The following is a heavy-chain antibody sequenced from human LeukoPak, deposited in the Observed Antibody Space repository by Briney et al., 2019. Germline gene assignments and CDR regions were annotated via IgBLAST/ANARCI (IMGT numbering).Heavy chain of an antibody. V-gene: IGHV3-23*01. D-gene: IGHD3-16*01. Sequence: PGGSLRLSCAASGFTFSGYVISWVRQAPGKGLEWVSAISGSGDSTYYADSVKGRFTISRDNSKNTVYLQMNSLRAEDTAVYYCAKVTYDYVWGSYETWGQGNLVTVSP. J-gene: IGHJ5*02. CDR2: ISGSGDST. CDR3: AKVTYDYVWGSYET. CDR1: GFTFSGYV.